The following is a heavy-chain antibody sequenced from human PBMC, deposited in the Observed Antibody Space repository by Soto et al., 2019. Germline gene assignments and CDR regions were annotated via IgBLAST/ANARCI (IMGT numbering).Heavy chain of an antibody. CDR1: GGSISSSSSY. Sequence: QLQLQESGPGLVKPSETLSLTCTVSGGSISSSSSYWGWIRQPPGKGLEWIGSIYYSGSTCYNPSLKSRVTISVDTSKNQFSLKLTSVTAADTAVYYCGGVHFIATLAHDAFDIWGQGTMVTVSS. CDR3: GGVHFIATLAHDAFDI. D-gene: IGHD6-6*01. V-gene: IGHV4-39*01. J-gene: IGHJ3*02. CDR2: IYYSGST.